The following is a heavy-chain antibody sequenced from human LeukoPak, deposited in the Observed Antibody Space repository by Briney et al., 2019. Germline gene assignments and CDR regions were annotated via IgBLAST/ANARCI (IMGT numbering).Heavy chain of an antibody. CDR3: AKEYGDYGPDWFDP. CDR1: GFTFSNYA. V-gene: IGHV3-23*01. D-gene: IGHD4-17*01. Sequence: PGASLRLSCAASGFTFSNYAMNWVRQAPGKGLEWVSGISASGGNTYYADSVKGRLTISRDNSKNTLYLQMHSLRAEDTAVYYCAKEYGDYGPDWFDPWGQGNLVTVSP. CDR2: ISASGGNT. J-gene: IGHJ5*02.